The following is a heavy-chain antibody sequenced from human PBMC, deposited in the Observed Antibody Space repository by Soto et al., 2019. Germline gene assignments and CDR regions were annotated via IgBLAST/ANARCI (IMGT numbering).Heavy chain of an antibody. Sequence: QVQLEESGPGLVMPSGTLSLTCAVSGASISGSDWWNWVRQPPGKGLEWIGEISHSGTTIYHPSLKRRVTMAVDDSKNHCSLKLPSVTAAATAVYCCARDFKAPNDAWACDYWGQGALVTVSS. CDR2: ISHSGTT. J-gene: IGHJ4*02. V-gene: IGHV4-4*01. CDR1: GASISGSDW. D-gene: IGHD1-1*01. CDR3: ARDFKAPNDAWACDY.